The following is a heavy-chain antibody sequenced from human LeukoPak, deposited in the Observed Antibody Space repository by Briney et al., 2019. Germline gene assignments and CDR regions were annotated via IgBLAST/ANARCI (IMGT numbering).Heavy chain of an antibody. Sequence: GGSLRLSCAASGFTFSSYWMSWVRQAPGKGLEWVANIKQDGSEKYYVDSVKGRFTISRDNAKNSLYLQMNSLRAEDTAVYYCARSRRLLWFGELLDYFDYWGQGTLVTVSS. CDR1: GFTFSSYW. CDR3: ARSRRLLWFGELLDYFDY. CDR2: IKQDGSEK. V-gene: IGHV3-7*01. J-gene: IGHJ4*02. D-gene: IGHD3-10*01.